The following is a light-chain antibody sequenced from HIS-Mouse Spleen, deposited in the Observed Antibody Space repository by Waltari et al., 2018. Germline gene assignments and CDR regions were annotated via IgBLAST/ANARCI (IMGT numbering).Light chain of an antibody. CDR1: SGSVSTSYY. V-gene: IGLV8-61*01. CDR2: STN. J-gene: IGLJ3*02. Sequence: QTVVTQEPSFSATLTCGLSSGSVSTSYYPSRYQQTPGQAPRTLIYSTNTRSSGVPDRFSGSILGNKAALTITGAQADDESDYYCVLYMGSGIWVFGGGTKLTVL. CDR3: VLYMGSGIWV.